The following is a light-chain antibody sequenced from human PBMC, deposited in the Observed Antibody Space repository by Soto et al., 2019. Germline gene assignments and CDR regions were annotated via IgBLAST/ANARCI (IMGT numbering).Light chain of an antibody. Sequence: PGERASLSCRASQSVSSTYLAWYQQKPVQAPRLLMFDASNRATGIPARFSGSGSGTDFTLTISSLETEDFAVYYCQQCSNTWKFGQGTKVDIK. V-gene: IGKV3-11*01. CDR2: DAS. CDR1: QSVSSTY. CDR3: QQCSNTWK. J-gene: IGKJ1*01.